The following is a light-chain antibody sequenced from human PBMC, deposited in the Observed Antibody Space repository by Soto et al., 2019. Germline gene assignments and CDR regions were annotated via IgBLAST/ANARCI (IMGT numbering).Light chain of an antibody. CDR1: QSINSE. J-gene: IGKJ2*01. Sequence: EIVMTQSPATLSLSPGERAALSCRASQSINSELAWYQQKPGQPPRLLIYGASTRATGVPARFTGSESGSEFSLTLSGIQSEDFAVYYCHQGHNWPLTFGQGTRLEI. V-gene: IGKV3-15*01. CDR3: HQGHNWPLT. CDR2: GAS.